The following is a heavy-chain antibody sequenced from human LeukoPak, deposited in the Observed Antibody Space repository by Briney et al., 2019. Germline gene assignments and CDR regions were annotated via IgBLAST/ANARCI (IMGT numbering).Heavy chain of an antibody. Sequence: SETLSLTCTVSGGSISSYYWSWIRQPPGKGLEWIGYIYYSGSTNYNPSLKSRVTISVDTSKNQFSLKLSSVTAADTAVYYCAGSMTPAVWFDPWGQGTLVTVSS. CDR3: AGSMTPAVWFDP. D-gene: IGHD2/OR15-2a*01. CDR1: GGSISSYY. V-gene: IGHV4-59*01. CDR2: IYYSGST. J-gene: IGHJ5*02.